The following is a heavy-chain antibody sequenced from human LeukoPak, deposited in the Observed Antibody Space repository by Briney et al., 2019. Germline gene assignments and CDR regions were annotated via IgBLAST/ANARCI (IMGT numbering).Heavy chain of an antibody. CDR1: GFTFSSYS. Sequence: GGSLRLSCAASGFTFSSYSMNWARQAPGKGLEWVSSISSSSSYIYYADSVKGRFTISRDNAKNSLYLQMNSLRAEDTAVYYCARVAGGWFDPWGQGTLVTVSS. CDR2: ISSSSSYI. J-gene: IGHJ5*02. V-gene: IGHV3-21*01. CDR3: ARVAGGWFDP.